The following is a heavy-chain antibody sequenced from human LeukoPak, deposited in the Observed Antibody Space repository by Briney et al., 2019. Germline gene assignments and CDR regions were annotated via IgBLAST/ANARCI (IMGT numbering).Heavy chain of an antibody. Sequence: GGSLRLSCAASGFTFSDYHMSWIRQAPGKGLEWVSYISSSGSTIYYADSVKGRFTISRDNAKNSLYLQMNSLRAEDTAVYYCARDQKVSQLLYSSYGMDVWGQGTTVTVSS. J-gene: IGHJ6*02. CDR1: GFTFSDYH. CDR3: ARDQKVSQLLYSSYGMDV. CDR2: ISSSGSTI. D-gene: IGHD2-2*02. V-gene: IGHV3-11*01.